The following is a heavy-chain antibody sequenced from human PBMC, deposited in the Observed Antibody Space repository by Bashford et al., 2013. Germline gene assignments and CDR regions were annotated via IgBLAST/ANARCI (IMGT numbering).Heavy chain of an antibody. CDR2: INHSGST. V-gene: IGHV4-34*01. J-gene: IGHJ4*02. CDR3: ARGRGYDILTGYYSFSGFDY. D-gene: IGHD3-9*01. Sequence: SETLSLTCAVYGGSFSGYYWSWIRQPPGKGLEWIGEINHSGSTNYNPSLKSRVTISVDTSKNQFSLKLSSVTAADTAVYYCARGRGYDILTGYYSFSGFDYWGQGTLVTVSS. CDR1: GGSFSGYY.